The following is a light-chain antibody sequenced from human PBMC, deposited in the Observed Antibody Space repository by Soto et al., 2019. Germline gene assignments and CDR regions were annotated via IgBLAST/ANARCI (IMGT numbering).Light chain of an antibody. CDR3: KPYKSYSRK. CDR1: QSISTW. V-gene: IGKV1-5*03. J-gene: IGKJ1*01. CDR2: KAS. Sequence: DIQMTQSPSTLSASVGDRVTITCRASQSISTWLAWYQQKTGKATKVLIYKASRLESGVPSRFSDSESGTESTLYINSLKPDDFATYYCKPYKSYSRKFGQGTKVEIK.